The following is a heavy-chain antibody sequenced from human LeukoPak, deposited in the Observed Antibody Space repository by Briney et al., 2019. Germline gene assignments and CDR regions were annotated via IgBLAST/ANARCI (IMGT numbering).Heavy chain of an antibody. J-gene: IGHJ4*02. CDR2: ISYDGSNK. Sequence: GGSLRLSCAASGFTFSSYSMNWVRQAPGKGLEWVAVISYDGSNKYYADSVKGRFTISRDNSKNTLYLQMNSLRAEDTAVYYCATSPDKYSSSWYSGYFDYWGQGTLVTVSS. CDR3: ATSPDKYSSSWYSGYFDY. CDR1: GFTFSSYS. D-gene: IGHD6-13*01. V-gene: IGHV3-30*03.